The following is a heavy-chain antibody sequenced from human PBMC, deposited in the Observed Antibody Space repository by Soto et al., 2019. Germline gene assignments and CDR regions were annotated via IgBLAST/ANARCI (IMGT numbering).Heavy chain of an antibody. D-gene: IGHD1-1*01. V-gene: IGHV4-30-4*01. J-gene: IGHJ4*02. CDR1: GGSISSGDYY. Sequence: QVQLQESGPGLVKPSQTLSLTCTIAGGSISSGDYYWSWIRQPPGQGLEWIGHIYDSGSTYNNPSLNSRVTISIDPSENQFSLNLRDVTSADTAVYYCARGLSGDKVDSWGQGTMVTVAS. CDR3: ARGLSGDKVDS. CDR2: IYDSGST.